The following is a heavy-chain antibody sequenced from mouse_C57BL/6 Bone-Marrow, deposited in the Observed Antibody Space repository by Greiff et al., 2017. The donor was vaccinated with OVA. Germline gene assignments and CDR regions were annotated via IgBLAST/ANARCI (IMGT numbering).Heavy chain of an antibody. CDR1: GYTFTSYW. Sequence: VQLQQPGAELVKPGASVKLSCKASGYTFTSYWMQWVKQRPGQGLEWIGEIDPSDSYTNYNQKFKGKATLTVDTSSSSAYMQLSSLTSEDSAVYYCARGSYYGFAYWGQGTLVTVSA. V-gene: IGHV1-50*01. CDR2: IDPSDSYT. CDR3: ARGSYYGFAY. J-gene: IGHJ3*01. D-gene: IGHD2-12*01.